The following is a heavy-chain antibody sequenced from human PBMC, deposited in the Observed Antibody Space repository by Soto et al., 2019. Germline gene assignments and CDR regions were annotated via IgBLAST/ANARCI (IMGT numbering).Heavy chain of an antibody. Sequence: PGGSLRLSCAASGFTFSSYAMSWVRQAPGKGLEWVSAISGSGGSTYYADSVKGRFTISRDNSKNTLYLQMNSLRAEDTAVYYCAKDQRKLLWFGELKYMDVWGKGTTVTVSS. D-gene: IGHD3-10*01. J-gene: IGHJ6*03. CDR3: AKDQRKLLWFGELKYMDV. CDR1: GFTFSSYA. CDR2: ISGSGGST. V-gene: IGHV3-23*01.